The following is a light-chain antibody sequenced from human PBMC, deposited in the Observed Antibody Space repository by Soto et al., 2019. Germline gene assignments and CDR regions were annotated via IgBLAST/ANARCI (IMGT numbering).Light chain of an antibody. V-gene: IGKV3-20*01. CDR1: QSINNRY. Sequence: EIVLTQSPGTLSLSPGERATLSCRASQSINNRYLAWYQQKPGQAPRLLIYGASSRATGIPDRFIGSWSGTDFTLTISRLEPEDFAVYYCQQFGSSPGFTFGPGTKVDIK. CDR3: QQFGSSPGFT. CDR2: GAS. J-gene: IGKJ3*01.